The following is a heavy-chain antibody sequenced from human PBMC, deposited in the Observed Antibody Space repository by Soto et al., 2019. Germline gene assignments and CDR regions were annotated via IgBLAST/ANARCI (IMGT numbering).Heavy chain of an antibody. V-gene: IGHV3-23*01. Sequence: KGLEWVSAIRGSGGSTYYADSVKGRFTISRDNTKNTLYRQMNSLRAEDTAVYYFFFQAEDGIRGLCTVSAFLLNRSSDL. D-gene: IGHD2-15*01. J-gene: IGHJ2*01. CDR2: IRGSGGST. CDR3: FFQAEDGIRGLCTVSAFLLNRSSDL.